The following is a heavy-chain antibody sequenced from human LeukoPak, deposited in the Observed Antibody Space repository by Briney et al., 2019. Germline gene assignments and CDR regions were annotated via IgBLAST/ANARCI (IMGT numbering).Heavy chain of an antibody. D-gene: IGHD6-19*01. V-gene: IGHV3-20*04. CDR2: INWNGGST. CDR1: GFTFDDYG. Sequence: GGSLRLSCAASGFTFDDYGMSWVRQAPGKGLEWGSGINWNGGSTGYADSVKGGFTISRDNAKNSLYLQMNSLRAEDTALYYCARVSLSSGWFTKVYYYYYMDVWGKGTTVTVSS. J-gene: IGHJ6*03. CDR3: ARVSLSSGWFTKVYYYYYMDV.